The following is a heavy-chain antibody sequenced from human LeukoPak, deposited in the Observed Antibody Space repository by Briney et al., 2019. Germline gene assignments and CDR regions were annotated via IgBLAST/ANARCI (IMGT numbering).Heavy chain of an antibody. V-gene: IGHV3-23*01. CDR2: ISGSGGST. D-gene: IGHD2-21*01. J-gene: IGHJ5*02. CDR1: GFTFSSYA. Sequence: GGSLRLSCAASGFTFSSYAMSWVRQAPGKGLEWVSAISGSGGSTYYADSVKGRFTISRDNSKNTLYLQMNSLRAEDTAVYYCAKEIRRSLWQNNWFDPWGQGTLVTVSS. CDR3: AKEIRRSLWQNNWFDP.